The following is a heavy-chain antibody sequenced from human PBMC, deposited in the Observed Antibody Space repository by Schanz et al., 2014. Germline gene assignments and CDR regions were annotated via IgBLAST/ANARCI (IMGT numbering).Heavy chain of an antibody. CDR1: GFTFNTSW. CDR2: VSRDGSET. V-gene: IGHV3-74*01. Sequence: EVQLVTSGGDLVQPGGSLRLSCAASGFTFNTSWFHWVRQPPGKGLLWVSRVSRDGSETTYVDSVRGRFTISRDTAKNTVFLQMNNLRAADTAVYYCARGASRDYFAMDVWGQGTTVTVSS. CDR3: ARGASRDYFAMDV. J-gene: IGHJ6*02.